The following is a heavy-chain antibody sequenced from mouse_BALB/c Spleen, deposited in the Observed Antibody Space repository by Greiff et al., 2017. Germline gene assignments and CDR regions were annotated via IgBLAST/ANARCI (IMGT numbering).Heavy chain of an antibody. J-gene: IGHJ3*01. CDR2: ISSGGGNT. CDR1: GFTFSSYT. CDR3: AETTGFAY. V-gene: IGHV5-9*03. D-gene: IGHD1-1*01. Sequence: EVHLVESGGGLVKPGGSLKLSCAASGFTFSSYTMSWVRQTPEKRLEWVATISSGGGNTYYPDSVKGRFTISRDNAKNNLYLQMSSLRSEDTALYYCAETTGFAYWGQGTLVTVSA.